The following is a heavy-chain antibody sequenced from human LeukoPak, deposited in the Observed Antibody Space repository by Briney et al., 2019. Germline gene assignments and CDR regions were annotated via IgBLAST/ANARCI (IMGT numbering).Heavy chain of an antibody. CDR3: ARDAGVYYYYGMDV. D-gene: IGHD2-8*01. CDR2: IYSGGRT. V-gene: IGHV3-66*01. CDR1: GFTFSTHA. J-gene: IGHJ6*02. Sequence: GGSLRLSCAASGFTFSTHAMHWVRQAPGTGLEWVSVIYSGGRTNYADSVKGRFITFRDNSKNTLYLQMNSLRAEDTALYYCARDAGVYYYYGMDVWGQGTTVTVSS.